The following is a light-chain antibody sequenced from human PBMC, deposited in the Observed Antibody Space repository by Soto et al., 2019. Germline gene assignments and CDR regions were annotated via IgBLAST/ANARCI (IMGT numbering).Light chain of an antibody. V-gene: IGLV1-47*01. CDR2: RDN. Sequence: QSVLTQPPSVSGAPGQRVTISCTGSSSNIGAGYDVHWYQQLPGTAPKLLIYRDNQRPSGVPDRFSGSKSGTSASLAISGLRSDDEADYYCAAWDDSLRGVVFGGGTKLTVL. J-gene: IGLJ2*01. CDR1: SSNIGAGYD. CDR3: AAWDDSLRGVV.